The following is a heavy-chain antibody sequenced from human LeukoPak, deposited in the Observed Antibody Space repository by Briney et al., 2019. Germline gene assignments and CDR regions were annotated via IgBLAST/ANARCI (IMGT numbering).Heavy chain of an antibody. V-gene: IGHV1-18*01. CDR3: ARAAIYYYYMDV. CDR1: SYSFTSYG. Sequence: GASVKVSCRASSYSFTSYGINWVRQAPGQGLEWMGWISGYNGVRNYAQKLQDRVTMTTDTSTSTAYMELRGLRSDDTAVYYCARAAIYYYYMDVWGKGTTVTVSS. J-gene: IGHJ6*03. D-gene: IGHD2-21*01. CDR2: ISGYNGVR.